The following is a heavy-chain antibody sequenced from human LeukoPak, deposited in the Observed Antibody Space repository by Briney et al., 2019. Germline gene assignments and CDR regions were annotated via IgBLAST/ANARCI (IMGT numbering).Heavy chain of an antibody. CDR2: ISSSGSTI. CDR3: ARDSAPSIASRPYPDY. Sequence: GGSLRLSCAASGFTFSDYYMSWIRQAPGKGLECVSYISSSGSTIYYTDSVKGRFTISRDNAKNSLYLQMNSLRAEDTAVYFCARDSAPSIASRPYPDYWGQGTLDTVSS. V-gene: IGHV3-11*04. J-gene: IGHJ4*02. CDR1: GFTFSDYY. D-gene: IGHD6-6*01.